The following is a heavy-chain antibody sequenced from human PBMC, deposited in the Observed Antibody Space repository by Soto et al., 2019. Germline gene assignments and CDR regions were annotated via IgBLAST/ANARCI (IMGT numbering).Heavy chain of an antibody. V-gene: IGHV4-30-4*01. CDR2: IYYTGST. J-gene: IGHJ4*02. CDR1: GGSISSGDYY. CDR3: ARSQKGPFDY. Sequence: QVQLQESGPGLVKPLQTLSLTCTVSGGSISSGDYYWSWIRQPPGKGLEWIGYIYYTGSTYYNPSLKSRLTISVDTSKNQFSMKLTSVTAADTAVYFCARSQKGPFDYWGQGTLVTFSS.